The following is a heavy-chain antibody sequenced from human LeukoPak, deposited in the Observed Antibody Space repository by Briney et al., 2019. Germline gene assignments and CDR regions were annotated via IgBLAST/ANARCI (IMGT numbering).Heavy chain of an antibody. CDR1: GGSISSGDYY. Sequence: PSETLSLTCTVSGGSISSGDYYWSWIRQLPGKGLEWIGYIYYSGSTYYNPSLKSRVTISVDTSKNQFSLRLSSVTAADTAVYYCARRDQAIDYWGQGTLVTVSS. D-gene: IGHD5-24*01. J-gene: IGHJ4*02. V-gene: IGHV4-30-4*01. CDR3: ARRDQAIDY. CDR2: IYYSGST.